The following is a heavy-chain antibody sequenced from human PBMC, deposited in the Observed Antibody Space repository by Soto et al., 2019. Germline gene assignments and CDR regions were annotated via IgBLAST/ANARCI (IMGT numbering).Heavy chain of an antibody. V-gene: IGHV4-59*01. Sequence: SETLSLTCTVSGGSISSYYWSWIRQPPGKGLEWIGYIYYSGSTNYNPSLKSRVTISVDTSKNHFSLKLSSVTAADTAVYYCARSYTAMVIDYWGQGTLVTVSS. J-gene: IGHJ4*02. CDR3: ARSYTAMVIDY. CDR1: GGSISSYY. D-gene: IGHD5-18*01. CDR2: IYYSGST.